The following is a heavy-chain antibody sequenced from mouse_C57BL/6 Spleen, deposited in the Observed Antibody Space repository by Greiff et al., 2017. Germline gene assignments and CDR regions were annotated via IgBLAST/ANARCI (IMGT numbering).Heavy chain of an antibody. V-gene: IGHV2-2*01. D-gene: IGHD1-1*01. CDR2: IWSGGST. Sequence: VQLQQSGPGLVQPSQSLSITCPVSGFSLTSYGVYWVRQSPGKGLEWLGVIWSGGSTDYNAAFISRLGISKDNSKSQVFFKMNSLQADDTAIYYCARNAGSSPYWYFDVWGTGTTVTVSS. CDR1: GFSLTSYG. J-gene: IGHJ1*03. CDR3: ARNAGSSPYWYFDV.